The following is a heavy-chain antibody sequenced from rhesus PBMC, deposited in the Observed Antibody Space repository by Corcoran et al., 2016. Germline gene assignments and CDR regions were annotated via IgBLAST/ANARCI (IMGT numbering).Heavy chain of an antibody. CDR2: VDPEDGEA. CDR1: GYTFNDPY. V-gene: IGHV1-111*02. Sequence: EVQLVQSGAEVKKPGASVKISCKASGYTFNDPYLPWVLQAPGKGLEWMGGVDPEDGEADYAQKCQDRVTITADMSTDTAYMELSSLRSEDTAVYYCANNRFDVWGPGVLVTVSS. CDR3: ANNRFDV. J-gene: IGHJ5-1*01.